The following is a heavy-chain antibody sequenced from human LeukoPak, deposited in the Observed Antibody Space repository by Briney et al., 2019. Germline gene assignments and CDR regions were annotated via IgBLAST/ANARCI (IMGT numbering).Heavy chain of an antibody. CDR1: GGTFTSYA. J-gene: IGHJ5*02. CDR2: IIPIFGTA. V-gene: IGHV1-69*05. Sequence: SVKVSCKASGGTFTSYAISWVRQAPGQGLEWMGRIIPIFGTANYAQKFQGRVTITTDESTSTAYMELSSLRSEDTAVYYCARVGIVERQLDWFDPWGQGTLVTVSS. CDR3: ARVGIVERQLDWFDP. D-gene: IGHD6-6*01.